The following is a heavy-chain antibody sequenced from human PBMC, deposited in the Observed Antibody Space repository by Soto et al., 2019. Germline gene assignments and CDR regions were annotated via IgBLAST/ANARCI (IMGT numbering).Heavy chain of an antibody. CDR3: AKSFSSHWYDYFTN. D-gene: IGHD6-13*01. CDR2: SSGSDDST. Sequence: EVRLLESGGGLVQPGGSLRLSCVASEFTFSDHAMSWVRQAPGKGLEWVSASSGSDDSTYYADSVKGRFTISRDTSKNTLYLQMNSLRAEDTALYYCAKSFSSHWYDYFTNWGQGAQVPVAS. V-gene: IGHV3-23*01. J-gene: IGHJ4*02. CDR1: EFTFSDHA.